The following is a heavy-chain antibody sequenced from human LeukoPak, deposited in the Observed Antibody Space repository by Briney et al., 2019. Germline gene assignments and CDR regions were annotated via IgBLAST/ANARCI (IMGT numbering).Heavy chain of an antibody. Sequence: GGSLRLSCAASGFTFDDYAMHWVRQAPGKGLEWVSGISWISGSIGYADSVKGRFTISRDNAKNSLYLQMNSLRAEDTALYYCAKDIKVGAAGYYGMDVWGQGTTVTVSS. V-gene: IGHV3-9*01. D-gene: IGHD1-26*01. CDR1: GFTFDDYA. CDR2: ISWISGSI. CDR3: AKDIKVGAAGYYGMDV. J-gene: IGHJ6*02.